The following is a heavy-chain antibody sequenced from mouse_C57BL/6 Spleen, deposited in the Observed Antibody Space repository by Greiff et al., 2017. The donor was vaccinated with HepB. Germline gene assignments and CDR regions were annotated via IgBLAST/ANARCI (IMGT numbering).Heavy chain of an antibody. D-gene: IGHD1-1*01. Sequence: VQLQQPGAELVMPGASVKLSCKASGYTFTSYWMHWVKQRPGQGLEWIGEIDPSDSYTNYNQKFKGKSTLTVDQSSSTAYMQLSSLTSEDSAVYYCAREDYGSSFYAMDYWGQGTSVTVSS. CDR3: AREDYGSSFYAMDY. V-gene: IGHV1-69*01. CDR2: IDPSDSYT. J-gene: IGHJ4*01. CDR1: GYTFTSYW.